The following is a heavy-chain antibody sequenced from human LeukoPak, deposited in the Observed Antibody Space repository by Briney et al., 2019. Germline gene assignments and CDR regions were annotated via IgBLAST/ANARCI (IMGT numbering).Heavy chain of an antibody. CDR1: GFTFSDYE. D-gene: IGHD2-15*01. Sequence: GGSLRLSCAASGFTFSDYEMNWVRQAPGKGLEWVSYISTSGRKIYYADSVKGRFTISRGNAKNSVYLQMNSLTADDTAIYFCAKGPRDPSEFCSRGTCAPTYDVWGQGTLVTVSS. V-gene: IGHV3-48*03. CDR2: ISTSGRKI. CDR3: AKGPRDPSEFCSRGTCAPTYDV. J-gene: IGHJ4*02.